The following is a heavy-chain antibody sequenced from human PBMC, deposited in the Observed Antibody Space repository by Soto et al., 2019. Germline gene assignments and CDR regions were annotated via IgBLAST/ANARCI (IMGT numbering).Heavy chain of an antibody. CDR1: GFTFSSNW. J-gene: IGHJ4*02. Sequence: LRLSCAASGFTFSSNWMHWVRQAPGKGLVWVSRINSDGSITSYADSVKGQFTISRDNAKNTLYLQMNSLRAEDTAVYYCARGSSSWYVSFDYWGQGILVTVSS. V-gene: IGHV3-74*01. CDR2: INSDGSIT. D-gene: IGHD6-13*01. CDR3: ARGSSSWYVSFDY.